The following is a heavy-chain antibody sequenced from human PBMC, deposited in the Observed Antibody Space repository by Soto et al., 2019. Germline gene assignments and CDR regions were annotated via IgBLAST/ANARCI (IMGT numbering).Heavy chain of an antibody. J-gene: IGHJ6*03. CDR1: GFTFSSYW. D-gene: IGHD2-2*02. V-gene: IGHV3-74*01. Sequence: GGSLRLSCAASGFTFSSYWMHWVRQAPGKGLVWVSRINSDGSSTSYADSVKGRFTISRDNAKNTLYLQMNSLRAEDTAVYYCARGRGYCSSTSCYRPYYYYYYYMDVWGKGTTVTVSS. CDR3: ARGRGYCSSTSCYRPYYYYYYYMDV. CDR2: INSDGSST.